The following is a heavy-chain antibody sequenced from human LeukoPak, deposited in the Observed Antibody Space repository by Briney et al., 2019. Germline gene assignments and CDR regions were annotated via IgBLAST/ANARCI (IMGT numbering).Heavy chain of an antibody. CDR3: ATSSSLVVPAAIASDAFDI. V-gene: IGHV1-69*04. J-gene: IGHJ3*02. CDR2: IIPILGIA. CDR1: GGTFSSYA. D-gene: IGHD2-2*01. Sequence: GASVKVSCKASGGTFSSYAISWVRQAPGQGLEWMGRIIPILGIANYAQKFQGRVTITADKSTSTAYMELSSLRSEDTAVYYCATSSSLVVPAAIASDAFDIWGQGTMVTVSS.